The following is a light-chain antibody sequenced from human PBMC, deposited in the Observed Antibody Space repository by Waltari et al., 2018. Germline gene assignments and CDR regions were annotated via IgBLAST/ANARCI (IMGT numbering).Light chain of an antibody. CDR2: EVG. Sequence: QSALTQPRSVSRSPGQSVTIPCTGPSSAVGAFHYVPWYQQHPGKAPKLMIYEVGKRPSGVPDRFSGSKSGNTASLTISGLQAEDEADYYCCSHAGSSVVFGGGTKLTVL. V-gene: IGLV2-11*01. CDR1: SSAVGAFHY. J-gene: IGLJ2*01. CDR3: CSHAGSSVV.